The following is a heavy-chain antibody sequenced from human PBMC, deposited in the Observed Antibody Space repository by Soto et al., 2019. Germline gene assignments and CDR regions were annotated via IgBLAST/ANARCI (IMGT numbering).Heavy chain of an antibody. V-gene: IGHV3-21*01. J-gene: IGHJ4*02. Sequence: GGSLRLSCAASGFTFSSYSMNWVRQAPGKGLEWVSSISSSSSYIYYADSVKGRFTISRDNAKNSLYLQVNSLRAEDTAVYYCARDLGYGDYTHFDYWGQGTLVTVSS. D-gene: IGHD4-17*01. CDR1: GFTFSSYS. CDR2: ISSSSSYI. CDR3: ARDLGYGDYTHFDY.